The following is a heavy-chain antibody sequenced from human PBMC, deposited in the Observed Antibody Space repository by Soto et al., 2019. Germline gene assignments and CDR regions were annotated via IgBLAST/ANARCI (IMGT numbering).Heavy chain of an antibody. D-gene: IGHD3-22*01. Sequence: GGSLRLSCAASGFTFSSYSMNWVRQAPGKGLEWVSSISSSSSYIYYADSVKGRFTISRDNAKKSLYLQMNSLRAEDTVFYYCASHYAYDSSGYYFAFDIWGQGTMVTVSS. V-gene: IGHV3-21*01. CDR2: ISSSSSYI. J-gene: IGHJ3*02. CDR1: GFTFSSYS. CDR3: ASHYAYDSSGYYFAFDI.